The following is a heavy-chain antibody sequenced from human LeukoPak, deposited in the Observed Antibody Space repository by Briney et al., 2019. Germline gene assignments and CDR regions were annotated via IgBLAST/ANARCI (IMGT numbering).Heavy chain of an antibody. D-gene: IGHD1-14*01. CDR2: TYYRSKWYI. Sequence: SQTLSLTCAISGDSVSSNSAACNWIRQSPSSGLEWLGMTYYRSKWYIEYAVSVKSRITVNPDTSKNQFSLHLNSVTPEDAAVYYCARDPSGPWGQGTLVTVSS. CDR3: ARDPSGP. V-gene: IGHV6-1*01. J-gene: IGHJ5*02. CDR1: GDSVSSNSAA.